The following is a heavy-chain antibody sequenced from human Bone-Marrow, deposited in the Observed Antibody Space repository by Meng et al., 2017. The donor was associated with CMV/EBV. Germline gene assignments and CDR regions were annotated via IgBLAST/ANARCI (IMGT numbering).Heavy chain of an antibody. CDR1: GGSISSSSYY. V-gene: IGHV4-39*01. CDR2: IYYSGST. CDR3: ARHASGWYRGNWFDP. J-gene: IGHJ5*02. D-gene: IGHD6-19*01. Sequence: SETLSLTCTVSGGSISSSSYYWGWIRQPPGKGLEWIGSIYYSGSTYYNPSLKSRVTISVDTSKNQFSLKLSSVTAADTAVYYCARHASGWYRGNWFDPWGQGTLVTVYS.